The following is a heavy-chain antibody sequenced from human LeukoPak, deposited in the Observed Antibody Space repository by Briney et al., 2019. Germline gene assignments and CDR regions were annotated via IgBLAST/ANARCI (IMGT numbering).Heavy chain of an antibody. CDR1: GFTFSSYA. V-gene: IGHV3-23*01. J-gene: IGHJ4*02. Sequence: QTGGSLRLSCAAFGFTFSSYAMSWVRQAPGKGLEWVSAISGSGGSTYYADSVKGRFTISRDNFKNTLYLQMNSLRAEDTAVYYCAKKSRYQEYYFDYWGQGTLVTVSS. CDR3: AKKSRYQEYYFDY. D-gene: IGHD2-2*01. CDR2: ISGSGGST.